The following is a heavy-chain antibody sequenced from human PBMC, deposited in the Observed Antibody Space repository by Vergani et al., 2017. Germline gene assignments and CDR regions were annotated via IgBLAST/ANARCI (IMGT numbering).Heavy chain of an antibody. CDR1: GYSISSGYF. CDR3: ARSIGSSYSGSYYYYGMDV. V-gene: IGHV4-38-2*02. D-gene: IGHD2-15*01. CDR2: IDRTGRT. Sequence: QVQLQESGPRLVKPSETLSLICSVSGYSISSGYFWGWIRQSPGKGLEWLGTIDRTGRTHLSPSLKSRLTISVDTTKNQFSLRLTSATAADTAVYYCARSIGSSYSGSYYYYGMDVWGQGTTVTVSS. J-gene: IGHJ6*02.